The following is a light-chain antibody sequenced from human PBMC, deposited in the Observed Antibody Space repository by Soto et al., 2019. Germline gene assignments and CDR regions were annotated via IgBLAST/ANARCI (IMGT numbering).Light chain of an antibody. V-gene: IGLV2-8*01. Sequence: QSALTQPPSASGSPGQSVTISCTGTSSDVGAYNYVSWYQQHPGKAPKLIIYEVTRRPSGVPDRFSGSKSGNTASLTVSGLQAEDEAEYYCNSYAGAGSDKWVFGGGTKLTVL. CDR3: NSYAGAGSDKWV. CDR2: EVT. J-gene: IGLJ3*02. CDR1: SSDVGAYNY.